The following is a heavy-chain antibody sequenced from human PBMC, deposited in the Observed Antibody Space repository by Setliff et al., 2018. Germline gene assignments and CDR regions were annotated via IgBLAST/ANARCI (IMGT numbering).Heavy chain of an antibody. V-gene: IGHV5-51*01. Sequence: PGESLKISCQGSGYSFTSYWIGWVRQMPGKGLEWMGIIYPGDSDTRYSPSFQGQVTISADKSISTAYLQWSSLKASDTAMYYCARSRSNFWSGYFNWFDPWGQGTLVTVSS. CDR1: GYSFTSYW. CDR3: ARSRSNFWSGYFNWFDP. D-gene: IGHD3-3*01. CDR2: IYPGDSDT. J-gene: IGHJ5*02.